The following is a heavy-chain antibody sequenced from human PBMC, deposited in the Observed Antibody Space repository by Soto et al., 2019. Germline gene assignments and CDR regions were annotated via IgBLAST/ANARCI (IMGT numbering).Heavy chain of an antibody. CDR2: IIPIFGTA. CDR1: GGTFSSYA. Sequence: QVQLVQSGAEVKKPGSSVKVSCKASGGTFSSYAISWVRQAPGQGLEWMGGIIPIFGTANYEQKFQGRVTITADESTSRAYMELSSLRSEDTAVYYCAREDDSSSWFDYWGQGTLVTVSS. D-gene: IGHD6-13*01. V-gene: IGHV1-69*01. CDR3: AREDDSSSWFDY. J-gene: IGHJ4*02.